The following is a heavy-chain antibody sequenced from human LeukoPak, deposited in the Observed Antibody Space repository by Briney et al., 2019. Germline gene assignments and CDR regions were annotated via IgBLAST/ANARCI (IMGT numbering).Heavy chain of an antibody. J-gene: IGHJ4*02. D-gene: IGHD1-26*01. V-gene: IGHV4-61*05. CDR2: IYYSGTT. CDR1: GGSISSSSYY. CDR3: ARGGYSGSYLGTFDY. Sequence: SETLSLTCTVSGGSISSSSYYWGWIRQPPGKGLEWIGYIYYSGTTNYNPSLKSRVTISVDTSKNQFSLKLSSVTAADTAVYYCARGGYSGSYLGTFDYWGQGTLVTVSS.